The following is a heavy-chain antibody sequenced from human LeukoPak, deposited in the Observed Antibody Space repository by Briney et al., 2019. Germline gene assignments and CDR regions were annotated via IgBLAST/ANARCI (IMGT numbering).Heavy chain of an antibody. CDR1: GFTFSSYG. D-gene: IGHD3-22*01. CDR2: IWYDGSNK. CDR3: ARTYYYDSSGILDY. V-gene: IGHV3-33*01. J-gene: IGHJ4*02. Sequence: GGSLRLSCAASGFTFSSYGMHWVRQAPGKGLEWVAVIWYDGSNKYYADSVKGRFTISRDSSKNTLYLQMNSLRAEDTAVYYCARTYYYDSSGILDYWGQGTLVTVSS.